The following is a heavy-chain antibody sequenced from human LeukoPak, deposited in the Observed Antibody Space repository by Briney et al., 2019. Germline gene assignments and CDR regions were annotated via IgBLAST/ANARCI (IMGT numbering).Heavy chain of an antibody. CDR2: INPSGGST. V-gene: IGHV1-46*01. Sequence: ASVKVSCKASGYTFTSYYMHWVRQAPGQGLEWMGVINPSGGSTSYAQKFQGRVTMTRDTSTSTVYMELSSLRSEDTAVYYCARDQGDTAMLAPFLDYWGQGTLVTVSS. CDR3: ARDQGDTAMLAPFLDY. CDR1: GYTFTSYY. D-gene: IGHD5-18*01. J-gene: IGHJ4*02.